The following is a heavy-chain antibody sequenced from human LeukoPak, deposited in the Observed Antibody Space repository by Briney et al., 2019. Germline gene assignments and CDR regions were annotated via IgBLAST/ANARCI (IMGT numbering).Heavy chain of an antibody. CDR1: RFTISDYS. Sequence: GGSLRLSCAASRFTISDYSMHWVRQGPGKGLEYVSAISSNGRRTYYANSVEGRFTIFRDNSKNTLYLQMGSLRAEDMAVYYCARVGDDDAFDIWGQGTLVTVSS. V-gene: IGHV3-64*01. D-gene: IGHD3-10*01. CDR3: ARVGDDDAFDI. J-gene: IGHJ3*02. CDR2: ISSNGRRT.